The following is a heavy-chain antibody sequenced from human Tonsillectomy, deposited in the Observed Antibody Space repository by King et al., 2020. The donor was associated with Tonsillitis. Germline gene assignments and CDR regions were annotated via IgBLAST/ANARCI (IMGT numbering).Heavy chain of an antibody. CDR3: ARHGYYDSSGSDY. V-gene: IGHV5-51*01. J-gene: IGHJ4*02. Sequence: WVRQMPGKGLEWMGIIYPGDSDTRYSPSFQGQVTISADKSISTAYLQWSSLKASDTAMYYCARHGYYDSSGSDYWGQGTLVTVSS. D-gene: IGHD3-22*01. CDR2: IYPGDSDT.